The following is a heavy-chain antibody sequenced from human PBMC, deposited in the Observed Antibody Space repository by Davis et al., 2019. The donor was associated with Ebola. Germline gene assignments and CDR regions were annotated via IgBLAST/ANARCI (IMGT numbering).Heavy chain of an antibody. CDR3: ARDLGARISVVDEGDF. D-gene: IGHD6-19*01. Sequence: PGGSLTLSCAASGFTVSGYDIHWVRQAPGKGLEWVAIIYYDGINKYFADSVKGRFTGSRDSSKNTVFLQMNDLRAEDTAVYYCARDLGARISVVDEGDFWGQGTLVTVSS. CDR1: GFTVSGYD. CDR2: IYYDGINK. V-gene: IGHV3-33*01. J-gene: IGHJ4*02.